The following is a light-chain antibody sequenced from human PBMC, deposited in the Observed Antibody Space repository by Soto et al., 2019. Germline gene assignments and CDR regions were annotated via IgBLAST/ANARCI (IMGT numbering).Light chain of an antibody. CDR3: QQYDNLPFT. Sequence: DIQMTQSPSSLSASVGDRVTITCQASQDISNYLNWYQQKPGTAPKLLIYDASNLETGVPSRFSGRRSGSDFIFSISSLQPEDIATYYCQQYDNLPFTFGPGTKVDIK. J-gene: IGKJ3*01. CDR1: QDISNY. CDR2: DAS. V-gene: IGKV1-33*01.